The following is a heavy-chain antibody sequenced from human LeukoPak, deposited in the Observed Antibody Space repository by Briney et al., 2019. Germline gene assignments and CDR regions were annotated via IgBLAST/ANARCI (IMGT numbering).Heavy chain of an antibody. V-gene: IGHV3-74*01. J-gene: IGHJ3*01. Sequence: GGSLRLSCAASGFTFSSYSMNWVRQAPGRGLVWVSRINSDGTSTIYAGSVKGRFTISRDNAKNTLYLQMNSLRAEDTAVYYCARENGANRRALDVWGPGTRVTVSS. CDR1: GFTFSSYS. D-gene: IGHD4/OR15-4a*01. CDR3: ARENGANRRALDV. CDR2: INSDGTST.